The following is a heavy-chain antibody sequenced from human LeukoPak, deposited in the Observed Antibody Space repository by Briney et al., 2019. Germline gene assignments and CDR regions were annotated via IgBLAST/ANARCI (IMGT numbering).Heavy chain of an antibody. CDR1: GYSISSGYY. D-gene: IGHD3-10*01. V-gene: IGHV4-38-2*02. Sequence: SETLSFTCTVSGYSISSGYYWGWIRQPPGKGLEWIGSIYHSGSTYYNPSLKSRVTISVDTSKNQFSLKLSSVTAADTAVYYCARNVLLWFGEPGTIDYWGQGTLVTVSS. CDR3: ARNVLLWFGEPGTIDY. CDR2: IYHSGST. J-gene: IGHJ4*02.